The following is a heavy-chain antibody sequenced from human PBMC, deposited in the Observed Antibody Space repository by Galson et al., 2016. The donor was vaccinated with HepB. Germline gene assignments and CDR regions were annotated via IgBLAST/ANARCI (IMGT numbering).Heavy chain of an antibody. J-gene: IGHJ4*02. CDR1: GYSISSGYN. D-gene: IGHD6-19*01. Sequence: SETLSLTCVVSGYSISSGYNWGWIRQPPGKGLEWIGSMSHSGTTYHNPSLKSRVTISVDTSKNQFSLKLISVTAADTAVYYCARNRVARWLPYYFDYGGQGTLGTVSA. CDR2: MSHSGTT. V-gene: IGHV4-38-2*01. CDR3: ARNRVARWLPYYFDY.